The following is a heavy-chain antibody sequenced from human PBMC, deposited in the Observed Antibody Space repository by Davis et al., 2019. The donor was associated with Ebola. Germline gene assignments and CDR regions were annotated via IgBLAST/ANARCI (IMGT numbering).Heavy chain of an antibody. Sequence: SVKVSCKASGGTFSSYAISWVRQAPGQGLEWMGGIIPNFGTANYAQKFQGRVTITADESTSTAYMELSSLRSEDTAVYYCARVNKQGWLHIDYWGQGTLVTVSS. CDR2: IIPNFGTA. V-gene: IGHV1-69*13. J-gene: IGHJ4*02. CDR1: GGTFSSYA. D-gene: IGHD5-24*01. CDR3: ARVNKQGWLHIDY.